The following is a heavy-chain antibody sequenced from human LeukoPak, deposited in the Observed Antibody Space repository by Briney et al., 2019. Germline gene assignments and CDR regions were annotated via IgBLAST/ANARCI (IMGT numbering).Heavy chain of an antibody. J-gene: IGHJ6*02. CDR2: ISAYNGNT. V-gene: IGHV1-18*01. Sequence: GASVTVSCKASGYTFTIYGISWVRQAPGQGLEWMGWISAYNGNTNYAQKLQGRVTMTTDTSTSTAYMELRSLRSDDTAVYYCARQLVMDYYYGMDVWGQGTTVTVSS. D-gene: IGHD6-13*01. CDR3: ARQLVMDYYYGMDV. CDR1: GYTFTIYG.